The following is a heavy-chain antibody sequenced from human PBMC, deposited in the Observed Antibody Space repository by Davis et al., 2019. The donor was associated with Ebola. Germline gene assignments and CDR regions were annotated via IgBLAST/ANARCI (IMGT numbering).Heavy chain of an antibody. CDR1: GGSISSHY. J-gene: IGHJ6*02. Sequence: PGGSLRLSCTVSGGSISSHYWSWIRQPPGKGLEWIGYIYYSGSTNYNPSLKSRVTISVDTSKNQFSLKLSSVTAADTAVYYCARGDDFWSGLYYYYGMDVWGQGTTVTVSS. V-gene: IGHV4-59*11. D-gene: IGHD3-3*01. CDR2: IYYSGST. CDR3: ARGDDFWSGLYYYYGMDV.